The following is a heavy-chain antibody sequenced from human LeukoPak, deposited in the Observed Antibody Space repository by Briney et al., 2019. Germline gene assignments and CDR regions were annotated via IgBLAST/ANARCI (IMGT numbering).Heavy chain of an antibody. D-gene: IGHD3-22*01. J-gene: IGHJ4*02. Sequence: ASVKVSCKASGGTFSSYAISWVRQAPGQGLEWMGRIIPILGIADYAQKFQGRVTITADKSTSTAYMELSSLRSEDTAVYYCARDQGYYYDSSGYYYAYWGQGTLVTVSS. CDR3: ARDQGYYYDSSGYYYAY. CDR1: GGTFSSYA. CDR2: IIPILGIA. V-gene: IGHV1-69*04.